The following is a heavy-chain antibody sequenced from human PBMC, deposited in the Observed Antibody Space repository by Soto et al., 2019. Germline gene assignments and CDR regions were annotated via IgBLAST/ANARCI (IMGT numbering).Heavy chain of an antibody. CDR2: IYYSGST. Sequence: SETLSLTCTVSGGSISSYYWSWIRQPPGKGLEWIGYIYYSGSTNYNPSLKSRVTISVDTSKNQFSLKLSSVTAADTAVYYSARDKAKTYGSGSYNRYYYYGMDVWGQGTTVTVSS. J-gene: IGHJ6*02. D-gene: IGHD3-10*01. V-gene: IGHV4-59*01. CDR1: GGSISSYY. CDR3: ARDKAKTYGSGSYNRYYYYGMDV.